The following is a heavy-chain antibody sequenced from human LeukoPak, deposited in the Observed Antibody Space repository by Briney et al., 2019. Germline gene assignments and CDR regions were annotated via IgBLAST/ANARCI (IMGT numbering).Heavy chain of an antibody. J-gene: IGHJ3*02. D-gene: IGHD6-6*01. V-gene: IGHV4-59*08. CDR2: IYYSGST. CDR1: GGSISSYY. CDR3: GRFIAARPYAFDI. Sequence: SGTLSLTCTVSGGSISSYYWSWIRQPPGKGLEWIGYIYYSGSTNYNPSLKSRVTISVDTSKNQFSLKLSSVTAADTAVYYCGRFIAARPYAFDIWGQGTMVTVSS.